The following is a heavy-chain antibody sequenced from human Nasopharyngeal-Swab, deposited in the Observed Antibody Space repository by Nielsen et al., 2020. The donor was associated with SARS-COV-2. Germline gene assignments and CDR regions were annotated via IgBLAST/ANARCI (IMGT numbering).Heavy chain of an antibody. CDR3: ATGPIVATINWFDP. J-gene: IGHJ5*02. Sequence: ASVKVSCKVSGYTLTELSMHWVRQAPGKGLEWMGGFDPEDGETIYAQKFQGRVTMTEDTSTDTAYMELSSLRPEDTAVYYCATGPIVATINWFDPWGQGTLVTVSS. CDR2: FDPEDGET. D-gene: IGHD5-12*01. CDR1: GYTLTELS. V-gene: IGHV1-24*01.